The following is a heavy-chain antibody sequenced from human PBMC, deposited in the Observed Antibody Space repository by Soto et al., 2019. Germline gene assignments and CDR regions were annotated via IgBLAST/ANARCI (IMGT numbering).Heavy chain of an antibody. CDR1: GFSLTTSGVG. CDR2: IYWDDDK. Sequence: QITLNESGPTQVKPRQTLTLTCTFSGFSLTTSGVGVGWIRQSPGKAPEWLALIYWDDDKRYSTSLKRRLSTTKDTPKTLVVLTMAELDPADTATSYRAHRVLRTVFGLVTTTATYFDIWGQGTPVAASS. D-gene: IGHD3-3*01. CDR3: AHRVLRTVFGLVTTTATYFDI. J-gene: IGHJ4*02. V-gene: IGHV2-5*02.